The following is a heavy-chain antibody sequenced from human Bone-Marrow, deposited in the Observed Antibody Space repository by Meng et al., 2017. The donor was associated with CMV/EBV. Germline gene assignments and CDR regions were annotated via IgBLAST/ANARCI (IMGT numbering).Heavy chain of an antibody. CDR2: IYYSGST. J-gene: IGHJ6*02. Sequence: SETLSLTCSVSGYSIGSGYFWAWIRQPPGKGLEWIGSIYYSGSTYYNPSLKSRVTISVDTSKNQFSLKLSSVTAADTAVYYCARDRRLQRTTGGGMDVWGQGTTVTVSS. D-gene: IGHD1-14*01. V-gene: IGHV4-38-2*02. CDR3: ARDRRLQRTTGGGMDV. CDR1: GYSIGSGYF.